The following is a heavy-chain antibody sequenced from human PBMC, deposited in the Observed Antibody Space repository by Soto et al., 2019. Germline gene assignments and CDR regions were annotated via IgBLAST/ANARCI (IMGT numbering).Heavy chain of an antibody. CDR2: ISVGGDTT. V-gene: IGHV3-23*01. CDR3: AKGRGGSGSLTPRVDF. D-gene: IGHD3-10*01. CDR1: GFTFNNYA. Sequence: EVQLLESGGGLVQPGGSLRLSCAASGFTFNNYAMTWVRQAPGKGLEWVSAISVGGDTTSYADSVKGRFTVSRDGSKNTLDLRMSRLRAEDTALYYCAKGRGGSGSLTPRVDFWGQGPLVTLSS. J-gene: IGHJ4*02.